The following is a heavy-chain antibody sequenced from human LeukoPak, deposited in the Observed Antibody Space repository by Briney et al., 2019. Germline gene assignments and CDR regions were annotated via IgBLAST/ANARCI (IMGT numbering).Heavy chain of an antibody. Sequence: PSETLSLTCTVSGGSISSSSYYWSWIRQPAGKGLEWIGRIYTSGSTNYNPSLKSRVTMSVDTSKNQFSLKLSSVTAADTAVYYCARGGSSGYLRYFDYWGQGTLVTVSS. V-gene: IGHV4-61*02. J-gene: IGHJ4*02. CDR2: IYTSGST. CDR3: ARGGSSGYLRYFDY. D-gene: IGHD3-22*01. CDR1: GGSISSSSYY.